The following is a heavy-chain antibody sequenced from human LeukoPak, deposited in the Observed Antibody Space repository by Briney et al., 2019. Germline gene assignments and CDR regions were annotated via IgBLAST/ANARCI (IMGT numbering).Heavy chain of an antibody. D-gene: IGHD3-16*02. J-gene: IGHJ4*02. Sequence: SETLSLTCTVSGGSISSSSYYWGWIRQPPGKGLEWIGSIYYSGSTYYNPSLKSRVTISVDTSKNQFSLKLSSVTAADTAVYYCARLGFFSQYYDYVWGSYRPYYFDYWGQGTLVTVSS. V-gene: IGHV4-39*01. CDR2: IYYSGST. CDR3: ARLGFFSQYYDYVWGSYRPYYFDY. CDR1: GGSISSSSYY.